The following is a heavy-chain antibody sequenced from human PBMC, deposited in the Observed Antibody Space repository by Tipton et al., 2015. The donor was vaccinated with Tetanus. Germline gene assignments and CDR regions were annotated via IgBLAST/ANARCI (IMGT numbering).Heavy chain of an antibody. Sequence: SLRLSCVASGFTFSMFSMNWVRQAPGRGLEWVSSISSTSRYINYADSVKGRFTISRDNAKNSLFLEMNSLRADDTAVYYCVSGSALDYWGQGTLITVSS. D-gene: IGHD6-25*01. V-gene: IGHV3-21*01. CDR3: VSGSALDY. CDR1: GFTFSMFS. J-gene: IGHJ4*02. CDR2: ISSTSRYI.